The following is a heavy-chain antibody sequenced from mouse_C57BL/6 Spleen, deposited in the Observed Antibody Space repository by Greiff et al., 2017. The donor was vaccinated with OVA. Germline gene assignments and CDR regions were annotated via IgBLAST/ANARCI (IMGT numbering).Heavy chain of an antibody. Sequence: EVQLQESGPGLVKPSQSLSLTCSVTGYSITSGYYWNWIRQFPGNKLEWMGYISYDGSNNYNPSLKNRISITRDTSKNQFFLKLNSVTTEDTATNYGARANWDWYFDVWGTGTTVTVSS. CDR3: ARANWDWYFDV. V-gene: IGHV3-6*01. J-gene: IGHJ1*03. CDR2: ISYDGSN. CDR1: GYSITSGYY. D-gene: IGHD4-1*01.